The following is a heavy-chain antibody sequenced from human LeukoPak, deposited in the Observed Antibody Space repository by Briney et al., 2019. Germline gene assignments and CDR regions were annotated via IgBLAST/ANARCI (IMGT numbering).Heavy chain of an antibody. CDR1: GGTFSSYA. D-gene: IGHD6-19*01. V-gene: IGHV1-69*13. J-gene: IGHJ4*02. CDR3: ALSSGEHWTFDY. Sequence: ASVKVSCKASGGTFSSYAISWVRQAPGQGLEWMGGIIPIFGTANYAQKFQGRVTITADESTSTAYMELSSLRSEDTAVYYCALSSGEHWTFDYWGQGTLVTVSS. CDR2: IIPIFGTA.